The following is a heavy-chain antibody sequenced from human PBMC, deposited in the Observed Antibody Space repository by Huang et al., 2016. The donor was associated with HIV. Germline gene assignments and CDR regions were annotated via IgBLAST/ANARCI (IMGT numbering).Heavy chain of an antibody. D-gene: IGHD6-13*01. CDR2: IRYDGNND. J-gene: IGHJ3*01. Sequence: QVRLVESGGGVVQPGASLTLSCSGSGFPFSAYGMDWVRRAPGKGLDGVSFIRYDGNNDYLIGSVKGRFTISRDNSNNTLYLRMNSLRPEDTAVYYCVKERGSSRARSSFDFWGQGTSVIVSS. V-gene: IGHV3-30*02. CDR3: VKERGSSRARSSFDF. CDR1: GFPFSAYG.